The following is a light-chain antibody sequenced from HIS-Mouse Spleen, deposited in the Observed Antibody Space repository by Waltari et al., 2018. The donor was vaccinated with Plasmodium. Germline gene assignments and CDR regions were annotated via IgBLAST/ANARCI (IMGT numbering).Light chain of an antibody. V-gene: IGLV2-23*01. CDR2: EGS. Sequence: QSALTQPASVSGSPGQSLTISCTGTSSDVGSYNLVSWYQQHPGKAPKLMIYEGSKRPSGVSNRFAGAKASNTASLTIAGLQAEDEADYYCCSYAGSSTYVFGTGTKVTVL. J-gene: IGLJ1*01. CDR3: CSYAGSSTYV. CDR1: SSDVGSYNL.